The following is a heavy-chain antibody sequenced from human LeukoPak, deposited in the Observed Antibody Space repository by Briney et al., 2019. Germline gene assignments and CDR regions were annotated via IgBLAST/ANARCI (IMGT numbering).Heavy chain of an antibody. Sequence: SETLSLTCAVYGGSFSGYYWSWIRQPPGKGLEWIGEINHSGSTNYNPSLKSRVTISVDTSKNQFSLKLSSVTAADTAVYHCARSYYDIFTGYYEDYWGQGTLVTVSS. J-gene: IGHJ4*02. CDR1: GGSFSGYY. CDR3: ARSYYDIFTGYYEDY. CDR2: INHSGST. V-gene: IGHV4-34*01. D-gene: IGHD3-9*01.